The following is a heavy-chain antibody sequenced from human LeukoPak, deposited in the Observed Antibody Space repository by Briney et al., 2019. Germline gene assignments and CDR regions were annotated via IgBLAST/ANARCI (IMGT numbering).Heavy chain of an antibody. D-gene: IGHD1-26*01. CDR3: TRGLRGGHYQLLPFGY. J-gene: IGHJ4*02. V-gene: IGHV4-59*01. CDR1: AGSISPYY. CDR2: IYYTGST. Sequence: PSETLSLTCTVSAGSISPYYWSWLRQSPGKGLEYIGYIYYTGSTNYNPSLKSRVTISLDTSNNQFSLILSSVTAADTAVYYCTRGLRGGHYQLLPFGYWGQGTLVTVSS.